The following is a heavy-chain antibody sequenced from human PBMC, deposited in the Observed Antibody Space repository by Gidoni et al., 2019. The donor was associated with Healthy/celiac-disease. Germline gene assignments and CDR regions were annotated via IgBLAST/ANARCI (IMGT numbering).Heavy chain of an antibody. D-gene: IGHD3-3*01. V-gene: IGHV3-49*02. J-gene: IGHJ4*02. CDR2: GGTT. Sequence: GGTTEYAASVKGRFTISRDDSKSIAYLQMNSLKTEDTAVYYCTSPTGDDFWSGPDDYWGQGTLVTVSS. CDR3: TSPTGDDFWSGPDDY.